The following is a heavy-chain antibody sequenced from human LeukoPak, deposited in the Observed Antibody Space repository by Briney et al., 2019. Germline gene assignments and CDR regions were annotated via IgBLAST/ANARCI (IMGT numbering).Heavy chain of an antibody. Sequence: GSSVKDSCKASGGTFSSYAISWVRQAPGQGLAWMGRIIPGLGIANYAQKFQGRVTITADKSTSTAYMELSSLRSEDTAVYYCARWQSGHPSLDAFDIWGQGTLVTVSS. CDR1: GGTFSSYA. CDR2: IIPGLGIA. V-gene: IGHV1-69*04. D-gene: IGHD3-3*01. J-gene: IGHJ3*02. CDR3: ARWQSGHPSLDAFDI.